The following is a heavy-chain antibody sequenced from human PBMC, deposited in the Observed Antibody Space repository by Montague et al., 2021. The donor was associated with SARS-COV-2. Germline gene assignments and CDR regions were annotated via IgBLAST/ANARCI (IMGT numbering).Heavy chain of an antibody. CDR3: ARHTPERSTMVQAFDI. D-gene: IGHD3-10*01. CDR1: GGSISSYY. V-gene: IGHV4-59*08. Sequence: SETLSLTCTVSGGSISSYYWSWIRQPPGKGLEWIGYIYYSGSTTYNPSLKSRVTISVDTSKNQFSLKLSSVTAADTAVYYCARHTPERSTMVQAFDIWGQGTMVTVSS. J-gene: IGHJ3*02. CDR2: IYYSGST.